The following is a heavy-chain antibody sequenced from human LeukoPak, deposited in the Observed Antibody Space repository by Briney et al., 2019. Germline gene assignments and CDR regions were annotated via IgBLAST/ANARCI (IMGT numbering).Heavy chain of an antibody. D-gene: IGHD6-19*01. J-gene: IGHJ4*02. CDR1: GYRFTNYW. Sequence: GESLKISCQGSGYRFTNYWIGWVRQMPGKGPEWMAIIYPGDSDTRYSPSFQGRVTIPADKSISTAYLQWSSLKASDTAMYYCAAGWYGGPYDYWGQGILVTVSS. V-gene: IGHV5-51*01. CDR2: IYPGDSDT. CDR3: AAGWYGGPYDY.